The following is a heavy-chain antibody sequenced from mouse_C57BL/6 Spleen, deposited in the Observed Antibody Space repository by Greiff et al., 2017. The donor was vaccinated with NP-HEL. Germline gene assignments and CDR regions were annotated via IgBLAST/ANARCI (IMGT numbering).Heavy chain of an antibody. CDR3: ARSEYYGSSSGYFDV. J-gene: IGHJ1*03. CDR1: GYTFTDYY. D-gene: IGHD1-1*01. V-gene: IGHV1-26*01. Sequence: EVQLQQSGPELVKPGASVKISCKASGYTFTDYYMNWVKQSHGKSLEWIGDINPNNGGTSYNQKFKGKATLTVDKSSSTAYMELRSLTSEDSAGYFCARSEYYGSSSGYFDVWGTGTTVTVSS. CDR2: INPNNGGT.